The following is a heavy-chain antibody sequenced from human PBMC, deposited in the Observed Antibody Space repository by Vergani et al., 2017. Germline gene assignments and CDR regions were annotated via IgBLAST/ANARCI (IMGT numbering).Heavy chain of an antibody. CDR1: GFTFSRYA. CDR3: ARASPDCGGDCHNDY. Sequence: QVQLVESGGGVVQPGRSLRLSCAASGFTFSRYAMHWVRQAPGKGLEWVAVISYDGSNKYYADSVKGRFTISRDNSKNTLYLQMNSLRAEDTAVYYCARASPDCGGDCHNDYWGQGTLVTVSS. J-gene: IGHJ4*02. V-gene: IGHV3-30-3*01. CDR2: ISYDGSNK. D-gene: IGHD2-21*01.